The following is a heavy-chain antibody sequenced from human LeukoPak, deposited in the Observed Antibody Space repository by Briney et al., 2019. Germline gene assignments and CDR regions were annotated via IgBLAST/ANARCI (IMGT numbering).Heavy chain of an antibody. V-gene: IGHV4-59*01. CDR2: IYYSVST. CDR3: ARGPYSSSRGTYYYYMDV. D-gene: IGHD6-13*01. J-gene: IGHJ6*03. Sequence: SETLSLTCTVSGGSISSYYWSWIRQPPGKGLEWIGYIYYSVSTNYNPSLKSRVTISVDTSKNQFSLKLSSVTAADTAVYYCARGPYSSSRGTYYYYMDVWGKGTTVTVSS. CDR1: GGSISSYY.